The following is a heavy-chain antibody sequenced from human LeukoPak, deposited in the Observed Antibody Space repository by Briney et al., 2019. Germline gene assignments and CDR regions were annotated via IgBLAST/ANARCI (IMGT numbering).Heavy chain of an antibody. Sequence: ASVKVSCKASGYTFTIYGISWVRQAPGQGLEWMGWISAYNGNTNYAQKLQGRVTMTTDTSTSTAYMELRSLRSDDTAVYYCARDFFSSAEPNPSGMDVWGQGTTVTVSS. V-gene: IGHV1-18*01. CDR1: GYTFTIYG. D-gene: IGHD6-25*01. CDR2: ISAYNGNT. J-gene: IGHJ6*02. CDR3: ARDFFSSAEPNPSGMDV.